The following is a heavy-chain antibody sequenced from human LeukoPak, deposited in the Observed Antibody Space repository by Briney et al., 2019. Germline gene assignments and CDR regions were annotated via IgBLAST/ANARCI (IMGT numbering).Heavy chain of an antibody. D-gene: IGHD3-10*01. V-gene: IGHV3-48*01. CDR2: ISSTGNTI. J-gene: IGHJ4*02. CDR1: GFTFSGYT. CDR3: ARGGRYYGSGFDY. Sequence: GGSLRLSCAASGFTFSGYTMNWVRQAPGKGLEWVSYISSTGNTIYYTDSVKGRFTISRDNAKNSLYLQMNSLRVEDTAVYYCARGGRYYGSGFDYWGQGTLVTVSS.